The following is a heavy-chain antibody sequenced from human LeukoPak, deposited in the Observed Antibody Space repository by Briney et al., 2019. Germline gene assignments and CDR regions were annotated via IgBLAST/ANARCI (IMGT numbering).Heavy chain of an antibody. J-gene: IGHJ4*02. Sequence: GSLILSCSASGFTFISDWMSCFRRAPRRGLEGWADIKQDGSEKYYVDSVKGRFTISRDNAKNSLYLQLNSLRAEDTAVYYCAREVAAAGPPLADYWGQGTLVTVSS. V-gene: IGHV3-7*01. CDR2: IKQDGSEK. CDR1: GFTFISDW. CDR3: AREVAAAGPPLADY. D-gene: IGHD6-13*01.